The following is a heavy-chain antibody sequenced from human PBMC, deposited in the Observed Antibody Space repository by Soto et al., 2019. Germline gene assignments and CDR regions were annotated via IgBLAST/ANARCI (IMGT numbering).Heavy chain of an antibody. CDR1: GFTFIGEG. CDR3: ARDQEVLWFGEPPRRYYGMDV. CDR2: IWYDVSNK. V-gene: IGHV3-33*01. J-gene: IGHJ6*02. Sequence: HPGGSVRLSFSSSGFTFIGEGMHWVRQAPCKGREWGAVIWYDVSNKYYADSVKGRFTISRDNSKNTLYLQMNSLRAEDTAVYYCARDQEVLWFGEPPRRYYGMDVWGQGTTVTVSS. D-gene: IGHD3-10*01.